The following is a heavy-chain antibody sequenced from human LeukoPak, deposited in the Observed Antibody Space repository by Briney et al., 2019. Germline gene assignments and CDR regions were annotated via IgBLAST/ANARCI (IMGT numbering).Heavy chain of an antibody. CDR3: ARDGVPYYFDY. V-gene: IGHV4-59*01. CDR2: IYYRGST. Sequence: SETLSLTCTVSGGSINNYYWSWIRQPPGKGLEWIGYIYYRGSTNYSPSLKSRVTISVDTSKNQFSLKLSSVTAADTAVYYCARDGVPYYFDYWGQGTLVTVSS. J-gene: IGHJ4*02. CDR1: GGSINNYY. D-gene: IGHD3-16*01.